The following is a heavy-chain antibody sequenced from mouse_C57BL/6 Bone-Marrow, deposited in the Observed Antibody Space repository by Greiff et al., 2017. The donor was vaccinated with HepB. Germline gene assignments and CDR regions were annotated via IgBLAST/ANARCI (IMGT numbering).Heavy chain of an antibody. CDR1: GYTFTSYW. CDR2: IHPNSGST. J-gene: IGHJ1*03. CDR3: ARGPYYYGSSPWYFDV. D-gene: IGHD1-1*01. V-gene: IGHV1-64*01. Sequence: QVHVKQPGAELVKPGASVKLSCKASGYTFTSYWMHWVKQRPGQGLEWIGMIHPNSGSTNYNEKFKSKATLTVDKSSSTAYMQLSSLTSEDSAVYYCARGPYYYGSSPWYFDVWGTGTTVTVSS.